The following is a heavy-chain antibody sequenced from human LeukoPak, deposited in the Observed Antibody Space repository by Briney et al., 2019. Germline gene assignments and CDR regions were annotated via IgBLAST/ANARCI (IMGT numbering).Heavy chain of an antibody. CDR3: ARSWLEESYYFDY. Sequence: KPSETLSLTCAVYGGSFSGYYWSWIRQPPGKGLEWIGEINHSGSTNYNPSLKSRVTISVDTSKNQFSLKLSSVTAADTAVYYCARSWLEESYYFDYWGQGTLVTVSS. CDR2: INHSGST. D-gene: IGHD6-19*01. V-gene: IGHV4-34*01. J-gene: IGHJ4*02. CDR1: GGSFSGYY.